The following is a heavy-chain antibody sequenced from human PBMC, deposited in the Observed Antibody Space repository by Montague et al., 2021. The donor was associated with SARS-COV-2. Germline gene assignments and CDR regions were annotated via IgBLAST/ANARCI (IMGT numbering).Heavy chain of an antibody. CDR1: SGSIISSGYY. CDR3: ARGMLQGVTTPFDY. J-gene: IGHJ4*02. Sequence: SETLSLTRSVSSGSIISSGYYWGWIRQPPGKDLEWIGNIYYSGTTYYNPSLQSRGTISVDTSKNHFSLRLSSVTAADTAVYFCARGMLQGVTTPFDYWGQGTQVTVSS. D-gene: IGHD3-10*01. CDR2: IYYSGTT. V-gene: IGHV4-39*02.